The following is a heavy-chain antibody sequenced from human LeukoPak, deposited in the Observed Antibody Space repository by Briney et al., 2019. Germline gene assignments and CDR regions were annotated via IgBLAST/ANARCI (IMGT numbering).Heavy chain of an antibody. CDR2: IRYDGSKT. CDR1: GFTFSSYG. D-gene: IGHD4-23*01. J-gene: IGHJ5*02. V-gene: IGHV3-30*02. Sequence: GGSLKLSCAASGFTFSSYGMHWVRQAPGRGLEWVAFIRYDGSKTHYGDSVKGRFTISRDNSKNTLYLQMNILRPEDTAVYYCAKDLKGGNSDWFDPWGQGTLVTVSS. CDR3: AKDLKGGNSDWFDP.